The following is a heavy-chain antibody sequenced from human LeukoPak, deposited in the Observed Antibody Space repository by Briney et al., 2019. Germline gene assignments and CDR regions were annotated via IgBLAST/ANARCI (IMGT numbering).Heavy chain of an antibody. V-gene: IGHV1-2*02. Sequence: APVKMSCNTSSHNFGNHYMICLLQEPGQRLQWLVWMTPNSGGSKYALRFQGEVALPRNTSISTASMKLRRLRSDGTAVYYCARVPRRTGIPEGFDPWGQGTLVTVSS. CDR1: SHNFGNHY. D-gene: IGHD5-18*01. CDR2: MTPNSGGS. J-gene: IGHJ5*02. CDR3: ARVPRRTGIPEGFDP.